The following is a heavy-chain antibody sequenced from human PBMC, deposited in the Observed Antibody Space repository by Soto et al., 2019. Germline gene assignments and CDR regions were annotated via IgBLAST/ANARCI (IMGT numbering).Heavy chain of an antibody. CDR1: GYTFINNY. CDR2: INPSGGST. CDR3: ARVQGYSSPCLDF. Sequence: QVQLLQSGAEVKKPGASVKVSCKASGYTFINNYMHWVRQAPGQGLEWMGIINPSGGSTTYAQKFQDRVTMTRDTSTSTVYMELSSLRSEDTAIYYCARVQGYSSPCLDFWGQGTLVTVSS. D-gene: IGHD6-13*01. J-gene: IGHJ4*02. V-gene: IGHV1-46*03.